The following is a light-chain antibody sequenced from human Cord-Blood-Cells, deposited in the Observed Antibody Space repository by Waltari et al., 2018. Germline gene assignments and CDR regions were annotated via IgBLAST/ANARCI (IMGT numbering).Light chain of an antibody. CDR3: QQRSNWPPFT. CDR2: DAS. V-gene: IGKV3-11*01. CDR1: QSVSSY. Sequence: DIVLTQSPATLSWSPGERATISCRASQSVSSYLAWYQQKPGQAPRLLIYDASNRATGIPARFSGSGSGTDFTLTISSLEPEDFAVYYCQQRSNWPPFTFGPGTKVDIK. J-gene: IGKJ3*01.